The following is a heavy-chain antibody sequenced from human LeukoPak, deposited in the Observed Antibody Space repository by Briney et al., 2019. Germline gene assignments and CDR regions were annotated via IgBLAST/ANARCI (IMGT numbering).Heavy chain of an antibody. CDR1: GFTFSTYT. J-gene: IGHJ4*02. Sequence: PGGSLRLSCAASGFTFSTYTMYWIRHPPGKRLEWVSIIGSSGGGIHYADSVKGRFTISRDNSKNALYLQMNSLRAEDTAVYYCARVGQWLAFDYWGQGTLVTVSS. CDR3: ARVGQWLAFDY. CDR2: IGSSGGGI. V-gene: IGHV3-23*01. D-gene: IGHD6-19*01.